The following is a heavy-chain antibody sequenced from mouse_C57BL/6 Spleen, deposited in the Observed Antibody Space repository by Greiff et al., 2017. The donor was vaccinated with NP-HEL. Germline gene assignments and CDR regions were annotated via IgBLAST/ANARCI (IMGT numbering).Heavy chain of an antibody. V-gene: IGHV1-76*01. CDR3: ARHWDDYYAMDY. Sequence: QVQLQQSGAELVRPGASVKLSCKASGYTFTDYYINWVKQRPGQGLEWIARIYPGSGNTYYNEKFKGKATLTAEKSSSTAYMQRSSLTSEDSAVYFCARHWDDYYAMDYWGQGTSVTVSS. J-gene: IGHJ4*01. CDR1: GYTFTDYY. CDR2: IYPGSGNT. D-gene: IGHD4-1*01.